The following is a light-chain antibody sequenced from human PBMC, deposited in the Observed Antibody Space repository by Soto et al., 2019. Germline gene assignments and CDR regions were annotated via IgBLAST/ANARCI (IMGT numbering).Light chain of an antibody. V-gene: IGKV1-27*01. CDR1: QGISTY. Sequence: DIQMTQSPSSLSASVGDRVTITCRASQGISTYLAWYQQKPGKVPKLLIYAASTLQSGVPSRFSDSGSGTDFNLTISSLQPEDVETYFCQKYNSAHGTFGQGTKVEIK. CDR3: QKYNSAHGT. J-gene: IGKJ1*01. CDR2: AAS.